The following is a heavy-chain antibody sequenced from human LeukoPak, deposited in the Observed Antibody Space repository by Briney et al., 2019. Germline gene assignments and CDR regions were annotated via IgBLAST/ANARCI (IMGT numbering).Heavy chain of an antibody. V-gene: IGHV5-51*01. Sequence: RVESLKISCKGSGYSFTSYWIGWVRQLPGKGPEWMGIIYPGDSDTRYRPSFQGQVTISADNSISTAYLQWSSLKASDTALYYCARHVIKRGYDRWYYFDYWGQGTLVSVSS. J-gene: IGHJ4*02. CDR2: IYPGDSDT. CDR1: GYSFTSYW. CDR3: ARHVIKRGYDRWYYFDY. D-gene: IGHD5-12*01.